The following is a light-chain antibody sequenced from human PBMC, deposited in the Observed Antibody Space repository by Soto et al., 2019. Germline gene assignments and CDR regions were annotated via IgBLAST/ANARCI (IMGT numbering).Light chain of an antibody. CDR3: CSYAGSRTHVL. CDR2: EVS. Sequence: QSALTQPASVSGSPGQSITISCIGTSSDVGSYNLVSWYQQHPGKAPKVLIYEVSERPSGVSNHFSGSKSGNTASLTISGLQAEDEAEYYCCSYAGSRTHVLFGGGTKLTVL. J-gene: IGLJ2*01. V-gene: IGLV2-23*02. CDR1: SSDVGSYNL.